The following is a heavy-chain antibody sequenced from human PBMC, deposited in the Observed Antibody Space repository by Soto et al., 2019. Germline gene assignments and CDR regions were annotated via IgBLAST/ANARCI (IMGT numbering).Heavy chain of an antibody. CDR2: ISSSSSTI. V-gene: IGHV3-48*01. CDR1: GFTFSSYS. D-gene: IGHD2-15*01. Sequence: EVQLVESGGGLVQPGGSLRLSCAASGFTFSSYSMNWVRQAPGKGLEWVSYISSSSSTIYYADSGKGRFTISRDNAKNSLYLQMNSLRAEDTAVYYCARDDYCSGGSCYSAYWGQGTLVTVSS. CDR3: ARDDYCSGGSCYSAY. J-gene: IGHJ4*02.